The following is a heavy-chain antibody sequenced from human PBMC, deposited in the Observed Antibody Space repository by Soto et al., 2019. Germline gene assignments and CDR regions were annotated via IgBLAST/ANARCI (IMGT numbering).Heavy chain of an antibody. J-gene: IGHJ6*02. CDR1: GGTFSSYA. CDR3: ARAKVGGYDYARTYYYYGMDV. D-gene: IGHD5-12*01. V-gene: IGHV1-69*06. Sequence: GASVKVSCKASGGTFSSYAISWVRQAPGQGLEWMGGIIPIFGTANYAQKFQGRVTITADKSTSTAYMELSSLRSEDTAVYYCARAKVGGYDYARTYYYYGMDVWGQGTTVTVSS. CDR2: IIPIFGTA.